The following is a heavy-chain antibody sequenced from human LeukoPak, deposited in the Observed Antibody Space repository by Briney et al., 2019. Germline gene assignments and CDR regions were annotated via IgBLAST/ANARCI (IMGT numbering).Heavy chain of an antibody. CDR3: AKSSSYCSGGSCYALDAFDI. CDR2: ISGSGGST. Sequence: TGGSLRLSCAASGFTFSDYGMSWVRQAPGKGLEWVSFISGSGGSTYYADSVKGRFTISRDNSKNTLYLQMNSLRAEDTAVYYCAKSSSYCSGGSCYALDAFDIWGQGTMVTVSS. D-gene: IGHD2-15*01. CDR1: GFTFSDYG. V-gene: IGHV3-23*01. J-gene: IGHJ3*02.